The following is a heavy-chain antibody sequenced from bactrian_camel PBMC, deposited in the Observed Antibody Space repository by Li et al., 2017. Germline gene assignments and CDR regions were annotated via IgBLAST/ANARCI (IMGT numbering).Heavy chain of an antibody. D-gene: IGHD1*01. CDR1: GVSGGRYC. CDR3: GADPGRFWACVGRAHNYDL. J-gene: IGHJ4*01. V-gene: IGHV3S55*01. CDR2: ISDLNEK. Sequence: VQLVESGGGSAQAGGSLRLSCVAPGVSGGRYCVAWLRQASGKEREVVASISDLNEKIYLESVEGRFTISKEDTKNTMHLQMDSLKPEDTAMYYCGADPGRFWACVGRAHNYDLWGQGTQVTVS.